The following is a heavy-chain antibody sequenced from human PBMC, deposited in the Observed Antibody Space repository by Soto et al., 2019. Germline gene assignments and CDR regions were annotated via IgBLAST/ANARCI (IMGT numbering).Heavy chain of an antibody. Sequence: TLSLTCAVYGGSFSGYYWSWIRQPPGKGLEWIGEINHSGSTNYNPSLKSRVTISVDTSKNQFSLKLSSVTAADTAVYYCARVRITMVRGVVYYYYGMDVWGQGTTVTVSS. V-gene: IGHV4-34*01. CDR2: INHSGST. CDR3: ARVRITMVRGVVYYYYGMDV. J-gene: IGHJ6*02. CDR1: GGSFSGYY. D-gene: IGHD3-10*01.